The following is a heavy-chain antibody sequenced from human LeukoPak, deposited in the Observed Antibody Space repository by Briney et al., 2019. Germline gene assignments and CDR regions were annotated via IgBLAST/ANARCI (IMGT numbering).Heavy chain of an antibody. CDR2: INAGNGNT. CDR1: GGTFSSYA. CDR3: ARAIAAAAGPMGDYFDY. Sequence: GASVKVSCKASGGTFSSYAISWVRQAPGQGLEWMGWINAGNGNTKYSQKFQGRVTITRDTSASTAYMELSSLRSEDTAVYYCARAIAAAAGPMGDYFDYWGQGTLVTVSS. V-gene: IGHV1-3*01. D-gene: IGHD6-13*01. J-gene: IGHJ4*02.